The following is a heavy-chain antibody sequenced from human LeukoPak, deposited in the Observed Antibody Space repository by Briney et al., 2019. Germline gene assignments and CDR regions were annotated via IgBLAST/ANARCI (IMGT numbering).Heavy chain of an antibody. CDR3: ARDLMLVSGYCSGGSCYWFDP. D-gene: IGHD2-15*01. V-gene: IGHV4-4*07. CDR2: IYTSGST. J-gene: IGHJ5*02. CDR1: GGSISSYY. Sequence: KASETLSPTCTVSGGSISSYYWSWIRQPAGKGLEWIGRIYTSGSTNYNPSLKSRVTMSVDTSKNQFSLKLSSVTAADTAVYYCARDLMLVSGYCSGGSCYWFDPWGQGTLVTVSS.